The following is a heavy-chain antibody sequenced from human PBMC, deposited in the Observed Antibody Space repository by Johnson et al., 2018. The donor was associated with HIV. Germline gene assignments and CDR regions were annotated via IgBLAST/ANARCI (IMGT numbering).Heavy chain of an antibody. CDR1: GFTFSSYA. V-gene: IGHV3-23*04. D-gene: IGHD3-10*01. CDR3: YGYYDAFDI. Sequence: MLLVESGGGLVQPGGSLRLSCAASGFTFSSYAMSWVRQAPGKGLEWVSAISGSGGSTYYADSVKGRFTISRDNSKNTLYLQMTSLRVEDTAVYYCYGYYDAFDIWGQGTMVTVSS. J-gene: IGHJ3*02. CDR2: ISGSGGST.